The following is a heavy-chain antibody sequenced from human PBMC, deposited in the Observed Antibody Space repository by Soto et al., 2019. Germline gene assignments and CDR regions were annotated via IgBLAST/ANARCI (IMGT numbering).Heavy chain of an antibody. Sequence: PSETLSLTCTVSGASINSGDSYWSWIRLPPGKGLEGIRYIYSSGSTYYKPSLKSRVSISVDTSKNQFSLRLSSGTAADTAVFHCVRSYDFWSGYCPSRYHDGLDVGAPGIAVTVSS. CDR2: IYSSGST. CDR3: VRSYDFWSGYCPSRYHDGLDV. J-gene: IGHJ6*02. D-gene: IGHD3-3*01. CDR1: GASINSGDSY. V-gene: IGHV4-30-4*01.